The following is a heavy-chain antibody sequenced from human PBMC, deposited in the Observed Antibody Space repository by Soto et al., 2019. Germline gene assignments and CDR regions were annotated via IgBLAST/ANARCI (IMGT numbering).Heavy chain of an antibody. CDR2: ISSSSSYI. D-gene: IGHD5-12*01. Sequence: PGGSLRLSCAASGFTFSSYSMNWVRRAPGKGLEWVSSISSSSSYIYYADSVKGRFTISRDNAKNSLYLQMNSLRAEDTAVYYCASVMEWLPPGGYDFDYWGQGTLVTVSS. CDR3: ASVMEWLPPGGYDFDY. J-gene: IGHJ4*02. V-gene: IGHV3-21*01. CDR1: GFTFSSYS.